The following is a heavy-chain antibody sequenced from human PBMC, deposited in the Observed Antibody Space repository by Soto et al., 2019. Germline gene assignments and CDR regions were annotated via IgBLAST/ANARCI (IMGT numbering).Heavy chain of an antibody. V-gene: IGHV1-46*03. D-gene: IGHD6-19*01. Sequence: ASVKVSCQASGYTFTSYYMHWVRQAPGQGLEWMGIINPSGGSTSYAQKFQGRVTMTRDTSTSTVYMELSSLRSEDTAVYYCARPTIAVAGPDAFDIWGQGTMVTVSS. J-gene: IGHJ3*02. CDR2: INPSGGST. CDR3: ARPTIAVAGPDAFDI. CDR1: GYTFTSYY.